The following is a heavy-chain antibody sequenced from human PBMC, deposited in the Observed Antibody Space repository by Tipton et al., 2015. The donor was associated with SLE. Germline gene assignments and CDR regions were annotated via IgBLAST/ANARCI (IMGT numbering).Heavy chain of an antibody. CDR1: GGSFSGYY. V-gene: IGHV4-34*01. CDR3: ARVPTVATGDYYYYMDV. Sequence: TLSLTCAVYGGSFSGYYWSWIRQPPGKGLEWIGEINHSGSTNYNPSLKSRVTISVDTSKNQFSLKLSSVTAADTAVYYCARVPTVATGDYYYYMDVWGKGTTVTVSS. CDR2: INHSGST. J-gene: IGHJ6*03. D-gene: IGHD4-23*01.